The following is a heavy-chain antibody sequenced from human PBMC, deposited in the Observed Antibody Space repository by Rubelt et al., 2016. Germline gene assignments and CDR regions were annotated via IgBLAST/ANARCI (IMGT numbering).Heavy chain of an antibody. CDR1: GGSISSSSYY. V-gene: IGHV4-39*07. D-gene: IGHD5-12*01. CDR3: ASERDIVATIGGFIGVDP. CDR2: IYYSGST. J-gene: IGHJ5*02. Sequence: QLQLQESGPGLVKPSETLSLTCTVSGGSISSSSYYWGWIRQPPGKGLEWIGSIYYSGSTYYNPSLKMRVTISVDTSKNQFSLKLSSVTAADTAVYYCASERDIVATIGGFIGVDPWGQGTLVTVSS.